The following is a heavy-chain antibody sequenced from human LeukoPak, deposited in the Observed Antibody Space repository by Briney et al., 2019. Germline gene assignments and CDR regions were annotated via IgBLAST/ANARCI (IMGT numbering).Heavy chain of an antibody. CDR2: ISSSSSYI. CDR1: GFTFSSYS. CDR3: ASSITMILLRY. D-gene: IGHD3-22*01. J-gene: IGHJ4*02. Sequence: PGGSLRLSCAASGFTFSSYSMNWVRQAPGEGLEWVSSISSSSSYIHYADSVKGRFTISRDNAKNSLYLQMNSLRAEDTAVYYCASSITMILLRYWGQGTLVTVSS. V-gene: IGHV3-21*01.